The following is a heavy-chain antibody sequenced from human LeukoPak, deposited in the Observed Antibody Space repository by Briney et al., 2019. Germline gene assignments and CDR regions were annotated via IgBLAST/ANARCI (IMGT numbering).Heavy chain of an antibody. J-gene: IGHJ4*02. CDR2: INDNGGQR. CDR3: AKTQWKVGATDYFDY. CDR1: GVAGKNDA. V-gene: IGHV3-23*01. D-gene: IGHD1-26*01. Sequence: VVSLRRSWAACGVAGKNDAIGGGRQAPGKGLEWVSNINDNGGQRHYADSVKGRFTISRDNSKNMMFLQMDSLRAEDTAVYYCAKTQWKVGATDYFDYWGQGILVTVSS.